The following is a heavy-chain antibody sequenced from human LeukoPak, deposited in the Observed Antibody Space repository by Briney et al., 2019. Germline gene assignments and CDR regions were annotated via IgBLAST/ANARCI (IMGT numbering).Heavy chain of an antibody. J-gene: IGHJ6*02. CDR2: IIPILGIA. V-gene: IGHV1-69*04. CDR1: GGTFSSYA. CDR3: ARGESNAMDV. Sequence: SVTVSCKASGGTFSSYAISWVRQAPGQGLEWMGRIIPILGIANYAQKFQDRVTMTRDTSTSTVYMELSSLRSEDTAVYYCARGESNAMDVWGQGTTVTVS.